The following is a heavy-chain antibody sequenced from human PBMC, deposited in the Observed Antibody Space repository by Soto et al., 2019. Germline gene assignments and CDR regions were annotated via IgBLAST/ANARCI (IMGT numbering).Heavy chain of an antibody. CDR2: ISAHNGNT. CDR1: GYGFTTYG. V-gene: IGHV1-18*01. CDR3: ARGRYGDY. D-gene: IGHD1-1*01. J-gene: IGHJ4*02. Sequence: QVHLVQSGAEVKKPGASVKVSCKGSGYGFTTYGITWVRQAPGQGLEWMAWISAHNGNTDYAQNLQGRVTVTRDTSTSTAYRELRSLRADDTAVYYCARGRYGDYWGQGALVTVSS.